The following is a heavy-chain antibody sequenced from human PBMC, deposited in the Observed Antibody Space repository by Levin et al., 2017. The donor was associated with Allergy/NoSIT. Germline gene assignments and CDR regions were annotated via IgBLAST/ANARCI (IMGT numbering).Heavy chain of an antibody. CDR3: ARSLGEPGYSDGNFDC. V-gene: IGHV5-51*01. CDR2: IYPGDSDT. Sequence: PGGSLRLSCKGSGYSVTSYWIGWVRQMPGKGLEWMGIIYPGDSDTRYSPSFQGQVTISADKSISTAYLQWSSLKASDTAMYYCARSLGEPGYSDGNFDCWGQGTLVTVSS. D-gene: IGHD5-18*01. CDR1: GYSVTSYW. J-gene: IGHJ4*02.